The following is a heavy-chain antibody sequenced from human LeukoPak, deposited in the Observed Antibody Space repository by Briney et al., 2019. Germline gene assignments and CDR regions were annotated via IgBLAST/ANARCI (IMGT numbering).Heavy chain of an antibody. CDR3: ARDDLHYYASSGYSPLRY. D-gene: IGHD3-22*01. CDR2: INPNSGGT. V-gene: IGHV1-2*02. CDR1: GYTFTGYY. Sequence: GASVKVSCKASGYTFTGYYMHWVRQAPGQGLEWMGWINPNSGGTNYAQKFQGRVTMTRDTSISTAYMELSRLRSDDTAVYYCARDDLHYYASSGYSPLRYWGQGTLVTVSS. J-gene: IGHJ4*02.